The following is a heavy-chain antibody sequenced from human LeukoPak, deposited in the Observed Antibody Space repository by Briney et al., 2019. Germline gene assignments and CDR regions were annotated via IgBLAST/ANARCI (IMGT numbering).Heavy chain of an antibody. CDR3: ARVAAGAKSYYFDY. CDR1: GYSISSGYY. D-gene: IGHD6-13*01. V-gene: IGHV4-38-2*02. CDR2: IYHSGST. J-gene: IGHJ4*02. Sequence: PSETLSLTCTVSGYSISSGYYWGWIRQPPGKGLEWIGSIYHSGSTYYNPSLKSRVTISVDTSKNQFSLKLSSVTAADTAVYYCARVAAGAKSYYFDYWGQGTLVTVSS.